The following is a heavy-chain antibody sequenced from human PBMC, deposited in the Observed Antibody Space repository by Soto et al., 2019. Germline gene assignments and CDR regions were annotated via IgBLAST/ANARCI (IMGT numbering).Heavy chain of an antibody. J-gene: IGHJ6*02. V-gene: IGHV3-30-3*01. Sequence: QSGGSLRLSCAASGFTFRNHAMHWVRQAPGKGLDWVAGISSDGNIKIYADPLKDRFSISRDNSKNTLSLEKNNLRVDDTAVYYCARGLSPPSSLAVFGGDVWGQGTTVTVSS. CDR2: ISSDGNIK. D-gene: IGHD3-3*02. CDR3: ARGLSPPSSLAVFGGDV. CDR1: GFTFRNHA.